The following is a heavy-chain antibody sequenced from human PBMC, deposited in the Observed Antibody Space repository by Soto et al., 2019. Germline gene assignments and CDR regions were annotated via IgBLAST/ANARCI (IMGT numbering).Heavy chain of an antibody. CDR3: AKTLGDNWLLDY. CDR2: MSGSGTST. V-gene: IGHV3-23*01. J-gene: IGHJ4*02. D-gene: IGHD1-1*01. CDR1: GFTFSNYG. Sequence: EVQLLESGGGLVQPGGSLRLSCAASGFTFSNYGMSWVRQAPGKGLEWVSAMSGSGTSTYYADSVKGRFTISRDNSQSTLYLQMTGLRGEDTAIYYFAKTLGDNWLLDYWGQGTLVTGSS.